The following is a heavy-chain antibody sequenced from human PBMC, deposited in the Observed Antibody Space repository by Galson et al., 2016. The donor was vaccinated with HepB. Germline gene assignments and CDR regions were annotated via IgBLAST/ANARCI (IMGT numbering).Heavy chain of an antibody. CDR1: GGSISINNW. V-gene: IGHV4-4*02. CDR2: IHHSGST. D-gene: IGHD3-22*01. J-gene: IGHJ4*02. Sequence: SETLSLTCAVSGGSISINNWWSWVRQPPGKGLEWIGEIHHSGSTNYNPSLKSRVTISVDKSKNQFSLKLSSVTAADTAVYYCARVSSYDSSGYYYPDYWGQGTLVTVSS. CDR3: ARVSSYDSSGYYYPDY.